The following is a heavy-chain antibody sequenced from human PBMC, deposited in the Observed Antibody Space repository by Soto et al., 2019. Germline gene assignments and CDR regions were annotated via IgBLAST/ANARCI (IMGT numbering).Heavy chain of an antibody. CDR3: ARDHLIAAAGTYYYYGMDV. D-gene: IGHD6-13*01. J-gene: IGHJ6*02. CDR1: GGSISSYY. V-gene: IGHV4-59*01. CDR2: IYYSGST. Sequence: SETLSLTXTVSGGSISSYYWSWIRQPPGKGLEWIGYIYYSGSTNYNPSLKSRVTISVDTSKNQFSLKLSSVTAADTAVYYCARDHLIAAAGTYYYYGMDVWGQGTTVTVSS.